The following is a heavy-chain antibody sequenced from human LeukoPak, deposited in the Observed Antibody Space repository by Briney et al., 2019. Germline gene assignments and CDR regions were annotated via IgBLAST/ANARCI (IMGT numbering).Heavy chain of an antibody. CDR1: GFTFSDYY. J-gene: IGHJ4*02. Sequence: GGSLRLSCAASGFTFSDYYMSWIRQAPGKGLEWVSYTSSSGSTIYYADSVKGRFTISRDNAKNSLYLQMNSLRAKDTAVYYCARDLYYDSSGYYLGYWGQGTLVTVSS. CDR2: TSSSGSTI. D-gene: IGHD3-22*01. V-gene: IGHV3-11*01. CDR3: ARDLYYDSSGYYLGY.